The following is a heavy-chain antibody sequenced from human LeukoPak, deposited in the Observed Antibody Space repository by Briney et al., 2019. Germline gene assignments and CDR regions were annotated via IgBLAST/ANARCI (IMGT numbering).Heavy chain of an antibody. J-gene: IGHJ5*02. V-gene: IGHV5-51*01. CDR3: ARRDYGKAVGVNWFDP. D-gene: IGHD4/OR15-4a*01. Sequence: GESLKISCKGSGYSFTSYWIGWVRQMPGKGLEWMGIIYPGDSDTRYSPSFQGQVTISADKSISTAYLQWSSLKASDTAMYYCARRDYGKAVGVNWFDPWGQGTLVTVSS. CDR1: GYSFTSYW. CDR2: IYPGDSDT.